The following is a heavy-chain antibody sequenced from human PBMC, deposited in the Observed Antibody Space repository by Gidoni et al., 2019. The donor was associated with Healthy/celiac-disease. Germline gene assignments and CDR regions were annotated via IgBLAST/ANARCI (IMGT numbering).Heavy chain of an antibody. V-gene: IGHV4-61*02. J-gene: IGHJ6*02. Sequence: QVQLQESGPGLVKPSQTLSLTCTVSGGSISSGSYYWSWIRQPAGKGLEWSGRIYTSGSTNYNPSLKSRVTRSVDTSKNQFSLKLSSVTAADTAVYYCARDPKFGIAAAGTLYGMDVWGQGTTVTVSS. CDR2: IYTSGST. D-gene: IGHD6-13*01. CDR1: GGSISSGSYY. CDR3: ARDPKFGIAAAGTLYGMDV.